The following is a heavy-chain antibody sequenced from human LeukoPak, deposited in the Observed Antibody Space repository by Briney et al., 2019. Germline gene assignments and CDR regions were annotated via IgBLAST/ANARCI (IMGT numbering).Heavy chain of an antibody. D-gene: IGHD6-13*01. J-gene: IGHJ4*02. CDR3: RAAADLNDY. CDR1: GFTFSGSA. CDR2: IRSKGDSYTT. Sequence: GGSLKLSCAASGFTFSGSAMHWVRQASGKGLEGLGRIRSKGDSYTTAYAASVKGRFIVSRDDSKNTAYLQMNSLKTEDTAVYYCRAAADLNDYWGQGTLVTVSS. V-gene: IGHV3-73*01.